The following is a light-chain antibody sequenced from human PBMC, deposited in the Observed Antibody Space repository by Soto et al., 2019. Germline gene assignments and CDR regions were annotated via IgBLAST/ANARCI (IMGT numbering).Light chain of an antibody. V-gene: IGKV3-15*01. CDR1: QSVSSY. J-gene: IGKJ1*01. Sequence: EIVMTQSPATLSVSPGERATLSCRASQSVSSYLAWYQQKPGQAPRLLIYGASTRATGIPARFSGSGSGTEFTHTISSLQSEDFAVYYCQHYNNWPRTFGQGTKVEIK. CDR2: GAS. CDR3: QHYNNWPRT.